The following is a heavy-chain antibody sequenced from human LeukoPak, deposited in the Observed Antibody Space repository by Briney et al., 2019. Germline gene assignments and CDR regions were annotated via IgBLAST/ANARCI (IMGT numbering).Heavy chain of an antibody. CDR3: ARDYSSSFGYYYYYYMDV. CDR2: ISSSSSTI. D-gene: IGHD6-13*01. V-gene: IGHV3-48*01. CDR1: GFTFSSYS. J-gene: IGHJ6*03. Sequence: GGSLRLSCAASGFTFSSYSMNWVRQAPGKGLEWVSYISSSSSTIYYADSVKGRFTISRDNAKNSLYLQMNSLRAEDTAVYYCARDYSSSFGYYYYYYMDVWGKGTTVTVSS.